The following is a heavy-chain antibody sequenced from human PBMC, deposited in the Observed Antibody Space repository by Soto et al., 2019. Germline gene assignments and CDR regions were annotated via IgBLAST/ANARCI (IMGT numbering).Heavy chain of an antibody. J-gene: IGHJ5*02. Sequence: GASVKVSCKASGYTFTSYGISWVRQAPGQGLEWMGWISAYNGNTNYAQKLQGRVTMTTDTSTSTAYMELRSLRSDDTAVYYCAKDPRWQQLVSWFDPWGQGTLVTVSS. D-gene: IGHD6-13*01. CDR1: GYTFTSYG. CDR3: AKDPRWQQLVSWFDP. CDR2: ISAYNGNT. V-gene: IGHV1-18*01.